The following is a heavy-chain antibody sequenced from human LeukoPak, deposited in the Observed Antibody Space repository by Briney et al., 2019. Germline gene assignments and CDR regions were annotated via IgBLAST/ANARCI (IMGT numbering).Heavy chain of an antibody. CDR3: ARLTFRYCSGGSCSQFDY. D-gene: IGHD2-15*01. Sequence: ASVKVSCKVSGYTLTELSMHWVRQAPGKGLEWMGGFDPEDGETIYAQKFQGRVTITADESTSTAYMELSSLRSEDTAVYYCARLTFRYCSGGSCSQFDYWGQGTLVTVSS. J-gene: IGHJ4*02. CDR2: FDPEDGET. V-gene: IGHV1-24*01. CDR1: GYTLTELS.